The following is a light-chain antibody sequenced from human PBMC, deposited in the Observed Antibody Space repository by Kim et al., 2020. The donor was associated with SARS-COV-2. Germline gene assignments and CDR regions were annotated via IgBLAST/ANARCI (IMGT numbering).Light chain of an antibody. CDR1: QSVSSNY. CDR2: GAS. Sequence: SPGERATLSCRASQSVSSNYLAWYQQKPGQAPRLLIYGASSRATGIPDRFSGSGSGTDFTLTITRLEPEDFAVYYCQQYSSSPATFGQGTQVDIK. V-gene: IGKV3-20*01. J-gene: IGKJ1*01. CDR3: QQYSSSPAT.